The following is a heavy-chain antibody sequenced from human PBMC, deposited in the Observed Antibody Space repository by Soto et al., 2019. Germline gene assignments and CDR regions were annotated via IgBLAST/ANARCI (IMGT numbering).Heavy chain of an antibody. CDR1: GFTFSSYG. V-gene: IGHV3-33*01. CDR2: IWYDGSNK. Sequence: QVQLVESGGGVVQPGRSLRLSCAASGFTFSSYGMHWVRQAPGKGLEWVAVIWYDGSNKYYADSVKGRFTISRDNSKNTLYLQMNSLRAEDTAVYYCARASGCGVVLVPVDYWGQGTLVTVSS. D-gene: IGHD3-3*01. CDR3: ARASGCGVVLVPVDY. J-gene: IGHJ4*02.